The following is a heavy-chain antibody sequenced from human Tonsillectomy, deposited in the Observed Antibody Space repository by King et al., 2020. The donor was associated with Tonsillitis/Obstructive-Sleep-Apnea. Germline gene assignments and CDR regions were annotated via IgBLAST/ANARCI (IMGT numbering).Heavy chain of an antibody. J-gene: IGHJ6*02. CDR1: GFTFGDYA. CDR3: SGSGSYYYYGMDV. D-gene: IGHD1-26*01. V-gene: IGHV3-49*04. CDR2: IRSKAYGGTT. Sequence: VQLVESGGGLVQPGRSLRLSCTASGFTFGDYAMSWVRQAPGKGLEWVGFIRSKAYGGTTEYAASVKGRFTISRDDSKSIAYLQMNSLKTEDTAVYYCSGSGSYYYYGMDVWGQGTTVTVSS.